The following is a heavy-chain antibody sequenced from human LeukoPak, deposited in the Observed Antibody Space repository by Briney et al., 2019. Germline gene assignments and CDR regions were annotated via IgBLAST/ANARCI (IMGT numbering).Heavy chain of an antibody. CDR3: ARYGHSPFFDY. CDR2: INPSGGST. J-gene: IGHJ4*02. CDR1: EGTFSSYA. D-gene: IGHD4-17*01. V-gene: IGHV1-46*01. Sequence: GASVKVSCKASEGTFSSYAISWVRQAPGQGLEWMGIINPSGGSTTNAQKFQGRVIMTRDMSTSTVYMELSSLRSEDTAVYFCARYGHSPFFDYWGQGTLVIVSS.